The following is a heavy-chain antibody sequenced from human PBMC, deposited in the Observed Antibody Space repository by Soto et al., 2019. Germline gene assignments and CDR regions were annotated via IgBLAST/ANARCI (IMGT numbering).Heavy chain of an antibody. V-gene: IGHV4-59*01. J-gene: IGHJ5*02. CDR2: IYYSGST. CDR3: ARVRGQQLASYNWFDP. Sequence: SETLSLTCTVSGGSISSYYWSWIRQPPGKGLEWIGYIYYSGSTNYNPSLKSRVTISVDTSKNQFSLKLSSVTAADTAVYCCARVRGQQLASYNWFDPWGQGTLVTVSS. D-gene: IGHD6-13*01. CDR1: GGSISSYY.